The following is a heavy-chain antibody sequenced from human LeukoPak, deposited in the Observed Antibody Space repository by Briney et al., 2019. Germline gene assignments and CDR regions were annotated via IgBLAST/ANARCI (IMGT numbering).Heavy chain of an antibody. CDR2: INDSGSS. V-gene: IGHV4-34*01. CDR3: ARNRWHNWFDP. Sequence: PSETLSLTCAVYGGSFGGYYWSWIRQPPGKGLEWIGEINDSGSSNYIPSLKSRVTISVDRSKNQFSLWLSSVTAADTAVYYCARNRWHNWFDPWGQGTLVTVSS. D-gene: IGHD4-23*01. CDR1: GGSFGGYY. J-gene: IGHJ5*02.